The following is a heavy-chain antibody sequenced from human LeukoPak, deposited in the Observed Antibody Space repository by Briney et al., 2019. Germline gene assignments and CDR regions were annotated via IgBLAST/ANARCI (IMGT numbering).Heavy chain of an antibody. Sequence: GGSLRLSCAASGFIFISHGMNWVRQAPGKWLEWVSVIYSGGSTYYADSVKGRFTISRDNSKNTLYIQMNSLRAEDTAVYYCARDRQAQTRDYFDYWGQGTLVTVSS. CDR3: ARDRQAQTRDYFDY. D-gene: IGHD1-1*01. J-gene: IGHJ4*02. CDR1: GFIFISHG. CDR2: IYSGGST. V-gene: IGHV3-66*01.